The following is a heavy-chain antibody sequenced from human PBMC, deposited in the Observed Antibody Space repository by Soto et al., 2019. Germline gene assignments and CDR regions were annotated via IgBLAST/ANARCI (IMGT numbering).Heavy chain of an antibody. CDR1: GFTFNNYW. CDR2: INSDGSST. Sequence: GSLRLSCAASGFTFNNYWMHWVRQVPGKGLVWVSRINSDGSSTAYADSVKGRFTISRDNAKNTLYLQMNSLRAEDTAVYYCAKEARYCSSTSCYLAGGYYYYYMDVWGKGTTVTVSS. J-gene: IGHJ6*03. CDR3: AKEARYCSSTSCYLAGGYYYYYMDV. V-gene: IGHV3-74*01. D-gene: IGHD2-2*01.